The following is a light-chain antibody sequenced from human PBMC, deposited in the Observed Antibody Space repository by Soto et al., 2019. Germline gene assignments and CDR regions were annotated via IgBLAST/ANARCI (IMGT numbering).Light chain of an antibody. CDR3: AVWDDGLNGWV. J-gene: IGLJ3*02. CDR1: SSNIGSNN. V-gene: IGLV1-44*01. Sequence: QSVLTQPPSASGTTGQRVTISCSGSSSNIGSNNVNWYQQLPGTAPKLLIYNNSQRPSGVPDRFSGSKSATSASLAISGLQSEDEADYYCAVWDDGLNGWVFGGGTKLTVL. CDR2: NNS.